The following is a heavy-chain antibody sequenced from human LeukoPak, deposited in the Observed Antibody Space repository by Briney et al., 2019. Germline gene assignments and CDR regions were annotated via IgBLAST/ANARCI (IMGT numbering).Heavy chain of an antibody. Sequence: PGGSLRLSCAASGFTFSRYWMHWVRQAPGKGLVWVSRINSDGSSTNYADSVKGRFIISRDNAKNALYLQMNSLRAEDTAVYYCASDLKWELLQPFDYWGQGTLVTVSS. CDR1: GFTFSRYW. V-gene: IGHV3-74*01. CDR3: ASDLKWELLQPFDY. D-gene: IGHD1-26*01. CDR2: INSDGSST. J-gene: IGHJ4*02.